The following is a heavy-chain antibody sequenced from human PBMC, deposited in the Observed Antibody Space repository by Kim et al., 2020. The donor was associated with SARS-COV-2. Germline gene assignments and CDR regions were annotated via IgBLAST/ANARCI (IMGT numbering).Heavy chain of an antibody. CDR3: AGDPDSDSWSPFVY. Sequence: GGSLRLSCVASGFIFGGFDMNWVRQAPGKGLEWISFICSSGSAIYYAYSVKGRFTISSDNARTSLYLQMNSLRDEDTAVYYCAGDPDSDSWSPFVYWGQGTSVTVSS. D-gene: IGHD6-13*01. J-gene: IGHJ4*02. CDR1: GFIFGGFD. V-gene: IGHV3-48*03. CDR2: ICSSGSAI.